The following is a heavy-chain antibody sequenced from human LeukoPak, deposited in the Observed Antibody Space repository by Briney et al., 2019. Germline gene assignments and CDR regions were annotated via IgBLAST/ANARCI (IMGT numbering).Heavy chain of an antibody. D-gene: IGHD3-10*01. CDR3: ATRGY. V-gene: IGHV4-59*08. CDR2: IYNSGSN. CDR1: GGSISSDY. J-gene: IGHJ4*02. Sequence: NPSETRSLTCTVAGGSISSDYWQWIRQPPGKGLEWIGYIYNSGSNNYNPSLKSRVTISIDTSKIQFSLKLTSVTAADTAVYYCATRGYWGQGTLVTVSS.